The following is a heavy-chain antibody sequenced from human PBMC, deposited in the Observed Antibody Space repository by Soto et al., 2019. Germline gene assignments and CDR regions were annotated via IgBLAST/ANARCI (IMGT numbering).Heavy chain of an antibody. V-gene: IGHV3-66*01. CDR2: IHTDGNT. CDR3: ARDLQMSPFAI. Sequence: PGESLKISCAASGFTVSANHMSWVRQAPGEGLEWVSLIHTDGNTYYADSVKGRFTISRDNSKNTLSLQMNSLRVEDTAVYYCARDLQMSPFAIWGQGTMVTVSS. CDR1: GFTVSANH. J-gene: IGHJ3*02.